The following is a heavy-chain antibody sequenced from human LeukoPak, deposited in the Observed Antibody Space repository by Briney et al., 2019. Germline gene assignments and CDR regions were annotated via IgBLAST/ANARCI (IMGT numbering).Heavy chain of an antibody. CDR1: GFTFDDYA. CDR2: ISWNSGSI. D-gene: IGHD2-2*01. J-gene: IGHJ4*02. CDR3: AKDLPAAFFDY. Sequence: GGSLRLSCAASGFTFDDYAMHWVRQAPGKGLEWVSGISWNSGSIGYADSVKGRFTISRDNSENTLYLQMNSLRAEDTAVYYCAKDLPAAFFDYWGQGTLVTVSS. V-gene: IGHV3-9*01.